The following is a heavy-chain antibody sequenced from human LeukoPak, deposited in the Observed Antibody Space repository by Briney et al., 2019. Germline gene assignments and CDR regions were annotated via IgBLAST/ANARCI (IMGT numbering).Heavy chain of an antibody. Sequence: GGSLRHSCAASGFAFSTYGMHWVRQAPGKGLDWVAVIWYDGSNKYYADSVKGRFTISRDNSKNMLYLQMNSLTAEDTAVYYCARAVGPFDYWGQGTLVTVSS. CDR1: GFAFSTYG. CDR2: IWYDGSNK. CDR3: ARAVGPFDY. D-gene: IGHD2-15*01. V-gene: IGHV3-33*01. J-gene: IGHJ4*02.